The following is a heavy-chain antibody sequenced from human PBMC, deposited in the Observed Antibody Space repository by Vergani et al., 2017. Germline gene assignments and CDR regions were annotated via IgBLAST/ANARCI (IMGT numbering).Heavy chain of an antibody. CDR1: GFTFDDYA. CDR2: ISWNSGSI. Sequence: EVQLVESGGGLVQPGRSLRLSCAASGFTFDDYAMQWVRQAPGEGLEWVSGISWNSGSIGYADSVKGRVTISRDNAKNSLYLQMNSLRAEDTALYYCAKAYCSSTSCPVLDYWGQGTLVTVSS. J-gene: IGHJ4*02. CDR3: AKAYCSSTSCPVLDY. D-gene: IGHD2-2*01. V-gene: IGHV3-9*01.